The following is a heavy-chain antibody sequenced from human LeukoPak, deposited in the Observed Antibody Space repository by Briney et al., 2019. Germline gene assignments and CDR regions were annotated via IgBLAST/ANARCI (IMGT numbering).Heavy chain of an antibody. V-gene: IGHV5-51*01. Sequence: KAGESLKISCKGSGYSFTNYWIGWVRQMPGKGLEWMGIIYPGDSDTRYIPSFQGQVTISADKSISTAYLQWSSLKASDTVVYYCARRVDSYWFFDYWGQGTLVTVSS. CDR2: IYPGDSDT. D-gene: IGHD2-8*02. J-gene: IGHJ4*02. CDR1: GYSFTNYW. CDR3: ARRVDSYWFFDY.